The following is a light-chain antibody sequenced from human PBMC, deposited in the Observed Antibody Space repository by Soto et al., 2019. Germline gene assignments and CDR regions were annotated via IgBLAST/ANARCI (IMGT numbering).Light chain of an antibody. Sequence: QSVLTQPPSVSGAPGQRVTISCTGSSSNIGAGYDVHWYQQLPGTAPKLLIYGNRTRPSGVPDRFSGSQSGTSASLAITGLQAEYEADYYCQSYDSSRSGSRVFGGGTKLTVL. CDR3: QSYDSSRSGSRV. J-gene: IGLJ3*02. CDR2: GNR. CDR1: SSNIGAGYD. V-gene: IGLV1-40*01.